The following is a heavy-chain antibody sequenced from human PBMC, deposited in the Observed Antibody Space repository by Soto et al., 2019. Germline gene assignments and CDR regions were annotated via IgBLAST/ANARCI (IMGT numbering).Heavy chain of an antibody. CDR3: AKGPYDFWSASEWFDP. D-gene: IGHD3-3*01. V-gene: IGHV3-23*01. J-gene: IGHJ5*02. CDR1: GLTFSSYA. CDR2: ISGSGSRT. Sequence: GSLRLSCAASGLTFSSYAMSWVRQAPGKGLEWVSTISGSGSRTYYADSVKGRFTMSRDNSKHTLYLQMNNLRAEDTAVYYCAKGPYDFWSASEWFDPWGPGTLVTVSS.